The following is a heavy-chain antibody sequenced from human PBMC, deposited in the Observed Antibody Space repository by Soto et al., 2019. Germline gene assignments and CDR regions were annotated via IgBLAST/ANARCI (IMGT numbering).Heavy chain of an antibody. CDR3: AKDFPPYCGGDCYRFDY. CDR2: ISGSGGST. J-gene: IGHJ4*02. Sequence: GGSLRLSCAASGFTFSSYAMSWVRQAPGKGLEWVSAISGSGGSTYYADSVKGRFTISRDNSKNTLYLQMNSLRAEDTAVYYCAKDFPPYCGGDCYRFDYWGQGTLVTVSS. CDR1: GFTFSSYA. D-gene: IGHD2-21*01. V-gene: IGHV3-23*01.